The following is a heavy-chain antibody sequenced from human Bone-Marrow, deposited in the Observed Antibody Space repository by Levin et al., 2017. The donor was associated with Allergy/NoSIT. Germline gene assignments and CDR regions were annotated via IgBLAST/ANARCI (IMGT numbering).Heavy chain of an antibody. CDR1: GFTFSGHA. D-gene: IGHD3-22*01. V-gene: IGHV3-23*01. J-gene: IGHJ4*02. CDR3: AEDDSSGYIAY. Sequence: QPGESLKISCADSGFTFSGHAMHWVRQAPGKGLEWVSTISGSGRSTFYADSVRGRFTISRAESRNTLFLQMNSLRAEDTAVYYCAEDDSSGYIAYWGQGTLVTVSS. CDR2: ISGSGRST.